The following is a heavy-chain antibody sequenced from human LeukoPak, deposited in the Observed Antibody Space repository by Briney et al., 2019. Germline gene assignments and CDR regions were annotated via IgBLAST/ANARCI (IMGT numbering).Heavy chain of an antibody. J-gene: IGHJ4*02. CDR3: ASGGTYYYDNSAYFPYFDY. V-gene: IGHV1-69*05. CDR2: VIPMLTTA. Sequence: SVKVSCKASGGSFSSHAISWVRQAPGQGLEWVGGVIPMLTTANYAQKFQGRVTITTDESTSTAYMEMSSLRSEDTAVYYCASGGTYYYDNSAYFPYFDYWGQGTLVTVSS. D-gene: IGHD3-22*01. CDR1: GGSFSSHA.